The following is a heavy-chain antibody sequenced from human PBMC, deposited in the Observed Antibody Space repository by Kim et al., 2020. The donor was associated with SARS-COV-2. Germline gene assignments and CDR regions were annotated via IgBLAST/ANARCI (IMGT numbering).Heavy chain of an antibody. Sequence: KKKYSQKCQGRVTITKDTAATPAYMEMASLRFEDAAIYYCARGAGGHFDYWGQGTLVTVSS. CDR3: ARGAGGHFDY. V-gene: IGHV1-3*01. CDR2: KK. J-gene: IGHJ4*02. D-gene: IGHD3-16*01.